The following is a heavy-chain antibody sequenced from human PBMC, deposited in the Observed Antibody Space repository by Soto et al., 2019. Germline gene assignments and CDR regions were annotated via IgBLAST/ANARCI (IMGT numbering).Heavy chain of an antibody. V-gene: IGHV4-31*03. CDR1: GDSISTTTYY. CDR2: ISHGGTT. D-gene: IGHD1-1*01. CDR3: ARGTGWHFFDY. Sequence: SETLSLTCSVSGDSISTTTYYWTWIRQHPGKGLEWIGYISHGGTTFFNPSLKSRVTISEDTSKNQFSLSLTSVSAADTAVYYCARGTGWHFFDYWGQGTPVTVSS. J-gene: IGHJ4*02.